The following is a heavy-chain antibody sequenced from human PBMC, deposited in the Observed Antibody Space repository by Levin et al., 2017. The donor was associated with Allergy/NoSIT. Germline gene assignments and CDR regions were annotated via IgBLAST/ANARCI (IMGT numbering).Heavy chain of an antibody. CDR2: ISSSGSTI. D-gene: IGHD3-3*01. J-gene: IGHJ4*02. Sequence: PGESLKISCAASGFTFSSYEMNWVCQAPGKGLEWVSYISSSGSTIYYADSVKGRFTISRDNAKNSLYLQMNSLRAEDTAVYYCARQLGNFWSGYNYFDYWGQGTLVTVSS. V-gene: IGHV3-48*03. CDR3: ARQLGNFWSGYNYFDY. CDR1: GFTFSSYE.